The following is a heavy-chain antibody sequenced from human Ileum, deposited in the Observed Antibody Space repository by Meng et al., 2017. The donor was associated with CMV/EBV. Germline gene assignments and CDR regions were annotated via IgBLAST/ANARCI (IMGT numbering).Heavy chain of an antibody. V-gene: IGHV3-30*04. Sequence: VASGFTFSSDAMHWVRQATGKGREWVAVLSYDGNQTYYGDSVKGRFTISRDNPKNTLYLQMNSLRAEDTAVYYCARVNGGYGSGEPWGQGTLVTVSS. CDR2: LSYDGNQT. J-gene: IGHJ5*02. D-gene: IGHD3-10*01. CDR3: ARVNGGYGSGEP. CDR1: GFTFSSDA.